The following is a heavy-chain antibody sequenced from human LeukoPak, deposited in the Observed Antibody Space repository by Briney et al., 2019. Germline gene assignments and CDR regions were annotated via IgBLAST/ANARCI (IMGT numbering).Heavy chain of an antibody. CDR1: GFTFSSYA. CDR2: ISYDGSNK. D-gene: IGHD2-2*01. Sequence: GRSLRLSCAASGFTFSSYAMHWVRQAPGKGLEWVAVISYDGSNKYYADSVKGRFTISRDNSTNTLYLQMNSLRAEDTAVYYCARDLGAHCSSTSCPRGAFDYWGQGTLVTVSS. CDR3: ARDLGAHCSSTSCPRGAFDY. V-gene: IGHV3-30*04. J-gene: IGHJ4*02.